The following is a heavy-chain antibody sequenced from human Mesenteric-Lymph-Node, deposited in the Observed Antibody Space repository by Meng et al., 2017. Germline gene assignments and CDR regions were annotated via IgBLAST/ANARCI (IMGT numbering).Heavy chain of an antibody. V-gene: IGHV1-2*06. CDR2: INPNSGGT. D-gene: IGHD5-12*01. Sequence: SVKVSCKASGYTFTGYYMHWVRQAPGQGLEWMGRINPNSGGTNYAQKFQGRVTMTRDTSISTAYMELSRLRSDDTAVYYCARVEDIVATTAAHWGQGTLVTVSS. J-gene: IGHJ4*02. CDR3: ARVEDIVATTAAH. CDR1: GYTFTGYY.